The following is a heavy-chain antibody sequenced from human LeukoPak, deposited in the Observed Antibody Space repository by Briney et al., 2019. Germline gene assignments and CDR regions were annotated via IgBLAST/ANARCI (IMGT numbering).Heavy chain of an antibody. CDR1: GGSISSHY. Sequence: SETLSLTCTVSGGSISSHYWSWIRQPPGKGLEWIGYIYYSGSTNYNPSLKSRVTISVDTSKNQFSLKLSSVTAADTAVYYCARDYFMAAAGTFAWFDPWGQGTLVTVSS. D-gene: IGHD6-13*01. J-gene: IGHJ5*02. CDR2: IYYSGST. CDR3: ARDYFMAAAGTFAWFDP. V-gene: IGHV4-59*11.